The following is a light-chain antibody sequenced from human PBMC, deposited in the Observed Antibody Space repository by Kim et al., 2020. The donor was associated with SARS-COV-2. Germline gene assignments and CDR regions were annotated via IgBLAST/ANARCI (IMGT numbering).Light chain of an antibody. Sequence: DIQMTQSPSSLSASVGDGVTITCRASQGISNYLAWYQQKPGRVPRVLIYSASTLLSGVPSRFSGSRSGTDFTLTISSLQPEDVATYYCQKYDSAPCTFGQGTKVEIK. V-gene: IGKV1-27*01. CDR3: QKYDSAPCT. CDR1: QGISNY. CDR2: SAS. J-gene: IGKJ1*01.